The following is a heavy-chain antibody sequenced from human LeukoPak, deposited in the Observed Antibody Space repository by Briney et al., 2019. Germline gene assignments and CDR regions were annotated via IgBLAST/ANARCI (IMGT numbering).Heavy chain of an antibody. CDR2: IYYKGST. V-gene: IGHV4-59*08. CDR1: GGSINSHY. CDR3: VRRANTGWNYFDY. J-gene: IGHJ4*02. D-gene: IGHD6-19*01. Sequence: SETLSLTCSVSGGSINSHYWSWIRQPPGKGLEWTGDIYYKGSTNYNPSLKSRVTISVDTSKNHLSLKLTSVLAADTAIYYCVRRANTGWNYFDYWGQGILVTVSS.